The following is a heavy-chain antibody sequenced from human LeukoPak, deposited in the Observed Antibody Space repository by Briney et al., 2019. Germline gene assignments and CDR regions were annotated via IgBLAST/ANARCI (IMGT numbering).Heavy chain of an antibody. CDR2: INPNSGGT. CDR1: GYTFTGYY. V-gene: IGHV1-2*02. J-gene: IGHJ4*02. D-gene: IGHD6-6*01. Sequence: ASVKVSCKASGYTFTGYYMHWVRQAPGQGLEWMGWINPNSGGTNYAQKFQGRVTMTRDTSISTAYMELSRLRSDDTAVYYCARGSVWYSSSAFDYWGQGTMVTVSS. CDR3: ARGSVWYSSSAFDY.